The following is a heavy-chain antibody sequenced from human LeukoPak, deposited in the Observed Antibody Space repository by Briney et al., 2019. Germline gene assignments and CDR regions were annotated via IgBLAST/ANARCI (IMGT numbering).Heavy chain of an antibody. Sequence: GGSLRLSCAASGFTFSSYGMHWVRQAPGKGLEWVAVIWYDGSNKYYADSVKGRFTISRDNSKNTLYLQMNSLRAEDTAVYYCARDSGSGWYNYIDYWGQGTLVTVSS. V-gene: IGHV3-33*01. J-gene: IGHJ4*02. D-gene: IGHD6-19*01. CDR3: ARDSGSGWYNYIDY. CDR1: GFTFSSYG. CDR2: IWYDGSNK.